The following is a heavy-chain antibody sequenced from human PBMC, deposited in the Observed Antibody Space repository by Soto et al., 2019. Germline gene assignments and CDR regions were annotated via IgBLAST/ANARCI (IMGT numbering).Heavy chain of an antibody. Sequence: PGGSLRLSCAASGFTFRSYAMSWVRQAPGKGLEWVSAISGSGGSTYYADSVKGRFTISRDNSKNTLYLQMNSLRAEDTAIYYRAKDQIQTYYYDSRGYTWGQGTLVTVSS. CDR1: GFTFRSYA. CDR2: ISGSGGST. J-gene: IGHJ4*02. CDR3: AKDQIQTYYYDSRGYT. D-gene: IGHD3-22*01. V-gene: IGHV3-23*01.